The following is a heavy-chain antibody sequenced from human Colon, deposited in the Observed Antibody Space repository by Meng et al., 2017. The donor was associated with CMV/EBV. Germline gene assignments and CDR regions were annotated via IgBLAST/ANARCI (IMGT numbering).Heavy chain of an antibody. D-gene: IGHD3-16*01. Sequence: SETLSLTCTVSGGPVSSGSYYWSWIRQPPGKGLEWIGYIYYSGSTNYNPSLKSRVTISVDTSKNQFSLKLSSVTAADTAVYYCARDGVSDYYYSGMDVWGQGTTVTVSS. CDR1: GGPVSSGSYY. CDR2: IYYSGST. J-gene: IGHJ6*02. V-gene: IGHV4-61*01. CDR3: ARDGVSDYYYSGMDV.